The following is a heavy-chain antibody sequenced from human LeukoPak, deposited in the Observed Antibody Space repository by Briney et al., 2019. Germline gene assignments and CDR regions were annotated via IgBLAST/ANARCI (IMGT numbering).Heavy chain of an antibody. J-gene: IGHJ4*02. CDR3: ARDSPYYGSGSYIVDY. D-gene: IGHD3-10*01. CDR1: GYTFTGYY. Sequence: ASVKVSCKASGYTFTGYYMHWVRQAPGQGLEWMGWINPNSGGTNYAQKFQGRVTMTRDTSISTAYMELSRLRSDDTAVYYCARDSPYYGSGSYIVDYWGQGTLVTVSS. CDR2: INPNSGGT. V-gene: IGHV1-2*02.